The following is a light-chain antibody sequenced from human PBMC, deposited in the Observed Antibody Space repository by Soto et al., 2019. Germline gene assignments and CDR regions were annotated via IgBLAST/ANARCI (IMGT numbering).Light chain of an antibody. Sequence: QSALTQPASVSGSPGQSITISCTGTTSDVGSYNLVSWYQQHPGKAPKLIIYEVSERPSGVSTRFSGSKSGSMASLTISGLQAEDEAEYYCCSYATPRQFGGGTKLTVL. V-gene: IGLV2-23*02. J-gene: IGLJ2*01. CDR2: EVS. CDR3: CSYATPRQ. CDR1: TSDVGSYNL.